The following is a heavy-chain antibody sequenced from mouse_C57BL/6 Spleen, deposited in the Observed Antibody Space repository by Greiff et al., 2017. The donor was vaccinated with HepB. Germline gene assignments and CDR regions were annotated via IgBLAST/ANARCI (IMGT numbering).Heavy chain of an antibody. V-gene: IGHV5-6*01. J-gene: IGHJ2*01. CDR1: GFTFSSYG. D-gene: IGHD2-4*01. CDR3: ARPIYYDYVYYFDY. Sequence: EVHLVESGGDLVKPGGSLKLSCAASGFTFSSYGMSWVRQTPDKRLEWVATISSGGSYTYYPDSVKGRFTISRDNAKNTLYLQMSSLKSEDTAMYYCARPIYYDYVYYFDYWGQGTTLTVSS. CDR2: ISSGGSYT.